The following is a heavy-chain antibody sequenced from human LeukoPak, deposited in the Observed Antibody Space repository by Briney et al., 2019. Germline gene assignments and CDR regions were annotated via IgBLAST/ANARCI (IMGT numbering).Heavy chain of an antibody. V-gene: IGHV4-61*02. CDR3: ARAEWELRPFDY. CDR2: ISTSGST. J-gene: IGHJ4*02. D-gene: IGHD1-26*01. CDR1: GGSMSSGYYY. Sequence: SETLSLTCTVSGGSMSSGYYYWSWIRQPAGKGLEWIGRISTSGSTYYNPSLKSRVTISVDTSKNQFSLKLTSVTAADTAVYYCARAEWELRPFDYWGQGTLVTVSS.